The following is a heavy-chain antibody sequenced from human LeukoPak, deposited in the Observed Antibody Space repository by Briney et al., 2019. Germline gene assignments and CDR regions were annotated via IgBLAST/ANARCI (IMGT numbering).Heavy chain of an antibody. V-gene: IGHV3-23*01. D-gene: IGHD6-13*01. Sequence: GGSLRLSCAASGFTFSSYAMSWVRQAPGKGLEWVSAIGGSGGSTYYADSVKGRFTISRDNSKNTLYLQMNSLRAEDTAVYYCAKWYSSSWPSYAFDYWGQGTLVTVSS. CDR1: GFTFSSYA. J-gene: IGHJ4*02. CDR2: IGGSGGST. CDR3: AKWYSSSWPSYAFDY.